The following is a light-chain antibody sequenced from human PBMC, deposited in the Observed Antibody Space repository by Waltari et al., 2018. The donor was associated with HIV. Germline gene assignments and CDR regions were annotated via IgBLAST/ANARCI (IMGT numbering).Light chain of an antibody. CDR2: GNT. Sequence: QSALTQPPSASGTPGQGVTISCSGGNSNIGAGYGVHWYQQLPGTAPKLLIYGNTNRPSGIPDRFSGSKSDTSASLAITGLQAEDEADYYCQSYDSSLSVVVFGGGTKLTVL. CDR3: QSYDSSLSVVV. CDR1: NSNIGAGYG. J-gene: IGLJ2*01. V-gene: IGLV1-40*01.